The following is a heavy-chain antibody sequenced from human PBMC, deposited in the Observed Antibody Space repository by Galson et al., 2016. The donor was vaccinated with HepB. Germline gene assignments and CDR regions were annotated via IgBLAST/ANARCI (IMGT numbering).Heavy chain of an antibody. J-gene: IGHJ4*02. CDR2: ISIYNGNT. CDR3: ARDKSKITMTD. Sequence: SVKVSCKASGYNFNNYGIHWVRQAPGQGLEWMGWISIYNGNTNYAQKVQGRVTMTTDTSTSTAYLELRSLRSDDTAVYYCARDKSKITMTDWGQGILVTVSS. D-gene: IGHD3-22*01. V-gene: IGHV1-18*01. CDR1: GYNFNNYG.